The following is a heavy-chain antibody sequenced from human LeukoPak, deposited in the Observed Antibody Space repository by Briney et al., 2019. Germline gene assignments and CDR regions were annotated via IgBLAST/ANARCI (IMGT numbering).Heavy chain of an antibody. D-gene: IGHD6-13*01. CDR2: INHSGST. J-gene: IGHJ4*02. CDR3: ARGEVPGIAAAGYDY. CDR1: GGSFSGYY. V-gene: IGHV4-34*01. Sequence: SETLSLTSAVYGGSFSGYYWSWVREPPGKGLEWIGEINHSGSTNYNPSLKSRVTISVDTSKNQFSLKMSSVTAADTAVYYCARGEVPGIAAAGYDYWGQGTLVTVSS.